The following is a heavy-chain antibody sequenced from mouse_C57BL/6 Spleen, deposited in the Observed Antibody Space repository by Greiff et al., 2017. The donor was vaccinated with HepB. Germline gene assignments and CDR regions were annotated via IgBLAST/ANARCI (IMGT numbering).Heavy chain of an antibody. CDR3: ARSGLRDWYFDV. CDR1: GYAFSSYW. V-gene: IGHV1-80*01. Sequence: QVQLQQSGAELVKPGASVKISCKASGYAFSSYWMNWVKQRPGKGLEWIGQIYPGDGDTNYNGKFKGKATLTADKSSSTAYMQLSSLTSEDSAVYFCARSGLRDWYFDVWGTGTTVTVSS. CDR2: IYPGDGDT. J-gene: IGHJ1*03. D-gene: IGHD2-2*01.